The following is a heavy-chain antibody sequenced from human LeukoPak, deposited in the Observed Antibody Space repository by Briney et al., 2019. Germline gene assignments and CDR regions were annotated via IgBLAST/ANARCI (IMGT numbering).Heavy chain of an antibody. Sequence: ASVKVSCKASGYTFTGYYMHWVRQAPGQGLEWMGWMNPNSGNTGYAQKFQGRVTMTRNTSISTAYMELSSLRSEDTAVYYCARERKSYYGSGTRRGMLGYWGQGTLVTVSS. J-gene: IGHJ4*02. CDR3: ARERKSYYGSGTRRGMLGY. CDR2: MNPNSGNT. CDR1: GYTFTGYY. D-gene: IGHD3-10*01. V-gene: IGHV1-8*02.